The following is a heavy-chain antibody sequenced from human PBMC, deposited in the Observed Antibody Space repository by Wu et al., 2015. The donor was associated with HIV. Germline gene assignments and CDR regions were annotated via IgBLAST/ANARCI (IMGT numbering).Heavy chain of an antibody. J-gene: IGHJ5*01. Sequence: QVYLAQSGAEVKKPGASVKVSCRASEYTFTAYYLHWIRQAPGQRFEWMGYIVPQSGSTLYSQKFRDRVSLTRDTAISTAFMDLSGLTPDDTAIYYCARGVYQSGTGFLDSWGQGTLVTVAS. CDR1: EYTFTAYY. CDR2: IVPQSGST. V-gene: IGHV1-2*02. D-gene: IGHD3-10*01. CDR3: ARGVYQSGTGFLDS.